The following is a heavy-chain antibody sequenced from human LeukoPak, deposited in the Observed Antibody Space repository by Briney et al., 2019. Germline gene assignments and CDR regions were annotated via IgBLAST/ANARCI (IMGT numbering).Heavy chain of an antibody. CDR1: GYTFTRYA. D-gene: IGHD3-22*01. V-gene: IGHV7-4-1*02. CDR3: ARYYYDSSGNGNYLDY. Sequence: ASVKVSCKASGYTFTRYAMNWVRQAPGQGLEWMGWLNTNSGKPTYAQGFTGRYVFSLDTSVSTAYLRISSLKAGDTAVYYCARYYYDSSGNGNYLDYWGQGTLVTVSS. J-gene: IGHJ4*02. CDR2: LNTNSGKP.